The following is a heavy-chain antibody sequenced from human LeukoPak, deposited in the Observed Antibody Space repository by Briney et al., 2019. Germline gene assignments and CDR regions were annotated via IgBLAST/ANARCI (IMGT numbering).Heavy chain of an antibody. CDR3: ARDEVGAPDY. Sequence: SETLSLTCTVSGGSISSYYWSWIRQPPGKGLEWIGYIYYSGSTNYNPSLKSRVTISVDTSKNQFSLKLSSVTAADTAVYYCARDEVGAPDYWGQGTLVTVSS. CDR2: IYYSGST. CDR1: GGSISSYY. J-gene: IGHJ4*02. D-gene: IGHD1-26*01. V-gene: IGHV4-59*12.